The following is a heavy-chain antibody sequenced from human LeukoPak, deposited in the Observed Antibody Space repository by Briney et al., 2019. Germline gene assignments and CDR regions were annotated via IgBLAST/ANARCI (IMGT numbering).Heavy chain of an antibody. Sequence: SETLSLTCTVSGGSISSYCWSWIRQPPGKGLEWIGYIYYSGSTNYNPSLQSRVTISVDTSKNQFSLKLSSVTAADTAVYYCARMIYCSSTSCYRSSAFDIWGQGTMVTVSS. J-gene: IGHJ3*02. CDR2: IYYSGST. CDR3: ARMIYCSSTSCYRSSAFDI. V-gene: IGHV4-59*01. D-gene: IGHD2-2*02. CDR1: GGSISSYC.